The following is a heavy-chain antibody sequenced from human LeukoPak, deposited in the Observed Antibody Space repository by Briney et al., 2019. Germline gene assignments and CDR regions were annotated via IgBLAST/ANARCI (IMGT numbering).Heavy chain of an antibody. Sequence: PGGSLRLSCAASGFTVSSSYMSWVRQAPGKGLEWVSVIYPGGNTYYADSVKGRFTISRDNSKNTVYLQMNSLRAEDTAVYYCAKPAYCSGGSCYSIGYFDYWGQGTLVTVSS. CDR2: IYPGGNT. V-gene: IGHV3-66*04. CDR1: GFTVSSSY. CDR3: AKPAYCSGGSCYSIGYFDY. D-gene: IGHD2-15*01. J-gene: IGHJ4*02.